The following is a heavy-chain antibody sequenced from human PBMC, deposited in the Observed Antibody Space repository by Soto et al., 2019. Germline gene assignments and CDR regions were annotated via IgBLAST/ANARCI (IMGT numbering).Heavy chain of an antibody. Sequence: QVQLVESGGGVVQPGKSVRLSCAASGFTFSLYGIHWVRQAPGKGLEWVAFITYEGSHQDYVDSVKGRFTLSRDNSNNIVYLHMDNLRAEDSALYYCVKRGRNWGAFDFWGQGTTVVVSS. D-gene: IGHD7-27*01. CDR3: VKRGRNWGAFDF. CDR2: ITYEGSHQ. CDR1: GFTFSLYG. V-gene: IGHV3-30*18. J-gene: IGHJ3*01.